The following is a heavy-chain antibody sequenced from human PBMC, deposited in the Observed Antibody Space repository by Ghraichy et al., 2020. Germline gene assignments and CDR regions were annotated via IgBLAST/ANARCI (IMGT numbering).Heavy chain of an antibody. D-gene: IGHD1-26*01. V-gene: IGHV3-7*03. J-gene: IGHJ4*02. Sequence: GGSLRLSCVASGFPISIYCLSWVRQAPGKGLEWVANIKQDGSEKSYVDSVKGRFTISSDNAKNSLDLQMNSLSADDTAVYYCAREGWVTGSFVDYWGQGALVTVSS. CDR3: AREGWVTGSFVDY. CDR2: IKQDGSEK. CDR1: GFPISIYC.